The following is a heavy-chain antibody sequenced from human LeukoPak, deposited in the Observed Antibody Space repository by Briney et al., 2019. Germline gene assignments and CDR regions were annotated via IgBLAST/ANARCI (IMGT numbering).Heavy chain of an antibody. J-gene: IGHJ3*02. CDR1: GGSISSYY. Sequence: SETLSLTCTVSGGSISSYYWSWIRQPPGKGLEWIGYIYYSGSTNYNPSLKSRVTISVDTSKNQFSLKLSSVTAADTAVYYCARGDVDTAVSGAFDIWGQETMVTVSS. D-gene: IGHD5-18*01. V-gene: IGHV4-59*01. CDR3: ARGDVDTAVSGAFDI. CDR2: IYYSGST.